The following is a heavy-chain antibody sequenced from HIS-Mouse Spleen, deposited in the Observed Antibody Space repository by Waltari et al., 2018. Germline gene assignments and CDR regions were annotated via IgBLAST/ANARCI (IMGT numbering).Heavy chain of an antibody. D-gene: IGHD6-13*01. V-gene: IGHV4-34*01. CDR1: GGSFSGYY. CDR3: ARGEGGHLDARRSVAAGGTGWFDP. J-gene: IGHJ5*02. Sequence: QVQLQQWGAGLLKPSETLSLTCAVYGGSFSGYYWSWIRQPPGKGLEWIGEINHSGSTNYNPSLKSPVTISVDPSKNQFSLKLSSVTAADTAVYYCARGEGGHLDARRSVAAGGTGWFDPWGQGTLVTVSS. CDR2: INHSGST.